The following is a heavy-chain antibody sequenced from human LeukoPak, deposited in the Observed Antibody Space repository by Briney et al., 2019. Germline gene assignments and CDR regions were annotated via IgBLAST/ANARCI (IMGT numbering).Heavy chain of an antibody. J-gene: IGHJ4*02. CDR1: GGSISSSNYY. V-gene: IGHV4-39*01. CDR2: IYYSGST. D-gene: IGHD6-19*01. CDR3: ERHASVDGNWPRPLDY. Sequence: SETLSLTRTVSGGSISSSNYYWGWIRQPPGKGLEWIGNIYYSGSTYYKPSLKTRVTISVDTSKNQFSLKLTSVTAADTAVYYCERHASVDGNWPRPLDYWGQGSLVTVSS.